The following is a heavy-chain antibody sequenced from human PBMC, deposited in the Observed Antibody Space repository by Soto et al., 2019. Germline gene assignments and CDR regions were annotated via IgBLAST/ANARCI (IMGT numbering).Heavy chain of an antibody. CDR1: GFTFRMYW. J-gene: IGHJ4*02. D-gene: IGHD1-1*01. V-gene: IGHV3-74*01. CDR3: TRGPRPTSTGTGDF. CDR2: INDDGIST. Sequence: GSLRLSCAASGFTFRMYWMHWVRQVPGKGPEWVSRINDDGISTNYADSVKGRFTISRDNAKNTLYLQMNALRVEDTGVYYCTRGPRPTSTGTGDFWGQGTLVTVSS.